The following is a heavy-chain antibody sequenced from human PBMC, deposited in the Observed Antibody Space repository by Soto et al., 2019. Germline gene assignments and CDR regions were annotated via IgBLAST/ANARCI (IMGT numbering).Heavy chain of an antibody. D-gene: IGHD1-26*01. J-gene: IGHJ4*02. CDR2: IGPESGAT. CDR1: GYTFTGHY. Sequence: EASVKVSCKASGYTFTGHYIHWVRQAPEQGPEWMGEIGPESGATRYAQRCQGRVTMTRDMSITTVYMELNNLSPDDTAVYYCGRGRSGQIVVFYWGQGTPVTVSS. CDR3: GRGRSGQIVVFY. V-gene: IGHV1-2*02.